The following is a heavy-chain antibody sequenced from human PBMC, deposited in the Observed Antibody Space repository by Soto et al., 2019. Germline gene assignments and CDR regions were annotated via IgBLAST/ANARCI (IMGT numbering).Heavy chain of an antibody. CDR3: ARGPLTTLSV. J-gene: IGHJ6*03. D-gene: IGHD2-2*01. Sequence: PSEPQSLTCTVECGTFGGYYCRWIRKPPGKGLEWIGEINHSGSTNYNPSLKSRVTISVDTSKNQFSLKLSSVTAADTAVYYCARGPLTTLSVWGKGTTVTVS. CDR1: CGTFGGYY. CDR2: INHSGST. V-gene: IGHV4-34*01.